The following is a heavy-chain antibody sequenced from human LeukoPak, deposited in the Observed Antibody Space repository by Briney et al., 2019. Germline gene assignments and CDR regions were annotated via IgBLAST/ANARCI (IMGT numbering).Heavy chain of an antibody. CDR3: ARDILTGYYA. J-gene: IGHJ5*02. Sequence: SETLSLTCAVYGGSFSGYYWSWIRQPPGKGLEWIGEINHSGSTNYNPSLKSRVTISVDTSKNQFSLKLSSVTAADTAVYYCARDILTGYYAWGQGTLVTVSS. V-gene: IGHV4-34*01. CDR2: INHSGST. CDR1: GGSFSGYY. D-gene: IGHD3-9*01.